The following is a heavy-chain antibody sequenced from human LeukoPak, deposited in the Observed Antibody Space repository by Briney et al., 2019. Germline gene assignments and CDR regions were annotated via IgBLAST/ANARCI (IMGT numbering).Heavy chain of an antibody. J-gene: IGHJ4*02. CDR2: ISGSGGST. CDR1: GFTFSSYA. Sequence: AGGSLRLSCAASGFTFSSYAMSWVRQAPGKGLEWVSAISGSGGSTYYADSVKGRFTISRDNSKNTLYLQMNSLRAEDTAFFFRAKDGIRYDSSGYYDYWGQGTLVTVSS. CDR3: AKDGIRYDSSGYYDY. D-gene: IGHD3-22*01. V-gene: IGHV3-23*01.